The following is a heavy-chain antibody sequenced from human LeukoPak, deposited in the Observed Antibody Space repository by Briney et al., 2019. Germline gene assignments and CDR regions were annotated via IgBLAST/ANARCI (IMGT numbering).Heavy chain of an antibody. CDR2: INHSGST. D-gene: IGHD6-19*01. Sequence: PSETLSLTCAVYGGSFSGYYWSWIRQPPGKGLEWIGEINHSGSTNYNPSLKSRVTISVDTSKNQFSLKLSSVTAADTAVYYCARKVKVAGRIDYWGQGTLVTVSS. CDR3: ARKVKVAGRIDY. V-gene: IGHV4-34*01. CDR1: GGSFSGYY. J-gene: IGHJ4*02.